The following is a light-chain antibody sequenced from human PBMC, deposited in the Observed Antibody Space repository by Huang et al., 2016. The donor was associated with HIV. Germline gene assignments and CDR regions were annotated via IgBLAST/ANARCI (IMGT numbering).Light chain of an antibody. V-gene: IGKV3-20*01. CDR1: QSVSNKF. Sequence: EIVLTQSPGTLSLSPGERATLSCRASQSVSNKFLAWYQQRLGQAPRLLIYGASSRATGIPDMFTGSGSGTDFTLTISRLEPEDFAVYYCQQYSSPLWTFGQGTKVEIK. CDR3: QQYSSPLWT. J-gene: IGKJ1*01. CDR2: GAS.